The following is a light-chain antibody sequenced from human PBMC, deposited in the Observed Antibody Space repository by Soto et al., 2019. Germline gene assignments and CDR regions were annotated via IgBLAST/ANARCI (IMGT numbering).Light chain of an antibody. CDR2: GVS. J-gene: IGKJ1*01. V-gene: IGKV3-15*01. CDR1: QSVSSN. Sequence: EIVMTQSPVTLSVSPGERATLSFSASQSVSSNLAWYQQKPGQAPRLLLFGVSNRATGIPARFSGSGSGTDFSLTISSLQSEDFAVYYCQQYDYWPRTFGQGTKVDI. CDR3: QQYDYWPRT.